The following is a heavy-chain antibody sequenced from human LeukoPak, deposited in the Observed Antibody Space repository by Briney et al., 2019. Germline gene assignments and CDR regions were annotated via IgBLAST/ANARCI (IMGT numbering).Heavy chain of an antibody. CDR1: GGSISSSSYY. CDR3: ASLKSSTSLAFDY. Sequence: SETLSLTCTVSGGSISSSSYYWGWIRQPPGKGLEWIGYIYYSGSTYYNPSLKSRVTISVDTSKNQFSLKLSSVTAADTAVYYCASLKSSTSLAFDYWGQGTLVTVSS. J-gene: IGHJ4*02. D-gene: IGHD2-2*01. V-gene: IGHV4-30-4*08. CDR2: IYYSGST.